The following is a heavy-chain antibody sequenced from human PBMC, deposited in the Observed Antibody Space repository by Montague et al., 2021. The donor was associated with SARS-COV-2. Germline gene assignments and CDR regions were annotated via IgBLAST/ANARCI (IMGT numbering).Heavy chain of an antibody. CDR3: ARGSSCIRNAFDI. CDR1: GGSISSYY. J-gene: IGHJ3*02. V-gene: IGHV4-59*01. CDR2: INYSGST. D-gene: IGHD6-13*01. Sequence: SETLSLTCTVSGGSISSYYWSWIRQPPGKGLEWIGYINYSGSTNXNTSFKSRVTISVDTSNNHCSLKLSSVIAADTAVYYCARGSSCIRNAFDIWGQGTMVTVSS.